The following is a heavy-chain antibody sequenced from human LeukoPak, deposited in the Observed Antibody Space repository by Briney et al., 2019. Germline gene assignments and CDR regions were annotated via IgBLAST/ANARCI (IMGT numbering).Heavy chain of an antibody. CDR2: INPNSGGT. J-gene: IGHJ4*02. D-gene: IGHD6-13*01. V-gene: IGHV1-2*02. CDR1: GYTFTGYY. CDR3: ARALRKSIASPFDY. Sequence: ASVKVSCKASGYTFTGYYMHWVRQAAGQGLEWMGWINPNSGGTNYAQKFQGRVTMTRDTSISTAYMELSRLRSDDTAVYYCARALRKSIASPFDYWGQGTLVTVSS.